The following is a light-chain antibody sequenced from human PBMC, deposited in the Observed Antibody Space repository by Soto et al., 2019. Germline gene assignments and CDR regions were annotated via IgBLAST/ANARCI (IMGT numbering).Light chain of an antibody. J-gene: IGLJ1*01. V-gene: IGLV1-51*01. CDR3: GTWDSSLSGYV. CDR1: SSNIGDNY. CDR2: DNN. Sequence: QSVLTQPPSVSAAPGQKVTISCSGSSSNIGDNYVSWYQQLPGTAPKLLIYDNNKRPSGIPDRFSCSKSGTSATLLITGLQTGDEADYYCGTWDSSLSGYVVGTGTKVTVL.